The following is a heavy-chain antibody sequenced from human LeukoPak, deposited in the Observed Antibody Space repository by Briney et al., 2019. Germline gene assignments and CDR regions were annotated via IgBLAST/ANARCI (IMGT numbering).Heavy chain of an antibody. CDR3: AKLGCTGTICYANY. Sequence: PGGSLRLSCAASGFPFSDYAMTWVRQTPGKGLEWVSVISGGSDSLDYEDSMKVRFTISRDNSKNTLYLQMYSMRAEDTALYYCAKLGCTGTICYANYWGQGTLVTVSS. CDR2: ISGGSDSL. D-gene: IGHD2-2*01. J-gene: IGHJ4*02. V-gene: IGHV3-23*01. CDR1: GFPFSDYA.